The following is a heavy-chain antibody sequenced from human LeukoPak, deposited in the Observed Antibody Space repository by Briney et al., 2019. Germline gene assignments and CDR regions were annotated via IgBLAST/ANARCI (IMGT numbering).Heavy chain of an antibody. D-gene: IGHD5-12*01. CDR3: AGWVATIRWGYYFDY. Sequence: GGSLRLSCAASGFTFSSYWMSWVRQAPGKGLERVANIKQDGSKKYYVDSVKGRFTISSDNAKNSLYLQMNSLRAEDTAVYYCAGWVATIRWGYYFDYWGQGTLATVSS. CDR1: GFTFSSYW. CDR2: IKQDGSKK. V-gene: IGHV3-7*03. J-gene: IGHJ4*02.